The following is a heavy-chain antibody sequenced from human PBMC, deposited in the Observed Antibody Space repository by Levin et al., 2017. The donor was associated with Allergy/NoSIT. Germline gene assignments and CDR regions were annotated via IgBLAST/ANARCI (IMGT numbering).Heavy chain of an antibody. D-gene: IGHD6-19*01. Sequence: GGSLRLSCAASGFSFSSYAMSWVRQAPGKGLEWVSAVSGSGGSTYYADSVKGRFTISRDNSKNTVFLQMNSLRAEDTAVYYCAKTRSGWYPDFDYWGQGTPVTVSP. CDR3: AKTRSGWYPDFDY. CDR2: VSGSGGST. V-gene: IGHV3-23*01. CDR1: GFSFSSYA. J-gene: IGHJ4*02.